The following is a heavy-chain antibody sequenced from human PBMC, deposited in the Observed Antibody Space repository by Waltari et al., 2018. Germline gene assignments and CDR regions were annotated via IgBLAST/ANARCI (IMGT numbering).Heavy chain of an antibody. V-gene: IGHV3-21*02. Sequence: EVLLVESGGGLVKPGGSLRLSCAASGFTFSSYSMNWVRQAPGKGMEWVSSISSSVSYTHYVDSVKGRFTISRDNAKNSLYLQMNTLRAEDTAVYYCARGGWGFYLDDWGQGTLVTSSS. CDR2: ISSSVSYT. CDR3: ARGGWGFYLDD. D-gene: IGHD7-27*01. CDR1: GFTFSSYS. J-gene: IGHJ4*02.